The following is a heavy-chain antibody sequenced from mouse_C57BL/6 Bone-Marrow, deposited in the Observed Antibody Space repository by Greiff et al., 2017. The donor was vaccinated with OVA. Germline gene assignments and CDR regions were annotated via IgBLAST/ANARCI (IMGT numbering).Heavy chain of an antibody. CDR2: IYPGSGST. CDR3: AIRTGKGGMDY. V-gene: IGHV1-76*01. Sequence: QVQLKQSGAELVRPGASVKLSCKASGYTFTDYYINWVKQRPGQGLEWIAKIYPGSGSTYYNEKFKGKATLTVDKSSSTAYMQLSSLTSEYSAVYFFAIRTGKGGMDYWGQGTAVTVSA. CDR1: GYTFTDYY. D-gene: IGHD4-1*01. J-gene: IGHJ4*01.